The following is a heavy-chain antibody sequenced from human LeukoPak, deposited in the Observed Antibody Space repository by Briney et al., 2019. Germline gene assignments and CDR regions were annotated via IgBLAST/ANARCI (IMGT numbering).Heavy chain of an antibody. V-gene: IGHV4-59*06. J-gene: IGHJ4*02. CDR1: GGSISSYY. Sequence: SETLSLTCTVSGGSISSYYWSWIRQLAGKGLEWIGCLYDNRFTYYNTSLESRVTISVDSSENQFSLKLSSLTAADTAVYYCAGGFDSSKMAYWGQGTLVTVSS. CDR3: AGGFDSSKMAY. CDR2: LYDNRFT. D-gene: IGHD6-13*01.